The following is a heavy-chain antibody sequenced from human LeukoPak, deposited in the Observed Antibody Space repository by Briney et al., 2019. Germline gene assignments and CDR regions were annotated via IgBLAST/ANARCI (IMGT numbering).Heavy chain of an antibody. J-gene: IGHJ2*01. Sequence: PGGSLRLSCAASGFTFNNYGMHWVRQAPGEGLEWVAFISYDGNNKYYADSVNGRFTISRDNSKNTLYLQLYSLRTEDTAVYYCAKDADTATIIYWYFDLWGRGTLVTVSS. D-gene: IGHD5-18*01. CDR2: ISYDGNNK. CDR1: GFTFNNYG. CDR3: AKDADTATIIYWYFDL. V-gene: IGHV3-30*18.